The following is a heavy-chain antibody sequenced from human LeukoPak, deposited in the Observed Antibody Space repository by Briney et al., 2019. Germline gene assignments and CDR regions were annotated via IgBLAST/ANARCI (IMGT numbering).Heavy chain of an antibody. J-gene: IGHJ6*03. Sequence: GESLKISCKGSGYSFTSYWIGWVRQMPGKGLEWMGIIYPGDSDTRYSPSFQGQVTISADKSISTAYLQWSSLKASDTAMYYCARHVKGYYDSSGPTVYYYYYMDVWGKGTTVTVSS. V-gene: IGHV5-51*01. CDR1: GYSFTSYW. D-gene: IGHD3-22*01. CDR3: ARHVKGYYDSSGPTVYYYYYMDV. CDR2: IYPGDSDT.